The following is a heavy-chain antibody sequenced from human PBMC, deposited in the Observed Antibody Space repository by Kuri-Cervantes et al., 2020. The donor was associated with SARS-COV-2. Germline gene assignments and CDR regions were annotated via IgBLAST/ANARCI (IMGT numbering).Heavy chain of an antibody. CDR1: GFTFLSYT. J-gene: IGHJ4*02. Sequence: GEALKISCEASGFTFLSYTMNWVRQAPGKGLEWGSFISSSGNYIYYADSVKGRFTISRDNAKKTLSLQMNSLRAEDTAVHYRARAGIGAVAGNFDYWGQGTLVTVSS. V-gene: IGHV3-21*01. D-gene: IGHD6-19*01. CDR2: ISSSGNYI. CDR3: ARAGIGAVAGNFDY.